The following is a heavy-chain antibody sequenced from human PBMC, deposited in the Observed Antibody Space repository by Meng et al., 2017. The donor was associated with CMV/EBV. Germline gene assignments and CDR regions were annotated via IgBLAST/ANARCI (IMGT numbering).Heavy chain of an antibody. CDR1: GDTFTSYY. Sequence: ASVKVSCKASGDTFTSYYMHWVRQAPGQGLEGMGIINPSGGSTSYAQKFQGRVTMTRDTSTSTVYMELSSLRSEDTAVYYCASQTTGYYGMDVWGQGTTVTVSS. J-gene: IGHJ6*02. CDR3: ASQTTGYYGMDV. V-gene: IGHV1-46*01. D-gene: IGHD4-17*01. CDR2: INPSGGST.